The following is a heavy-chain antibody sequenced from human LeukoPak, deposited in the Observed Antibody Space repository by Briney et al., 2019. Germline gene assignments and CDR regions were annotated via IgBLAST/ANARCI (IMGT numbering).Heavy chain of an antibody. CDR3: AKGYYCSGGSCYRNAIDI. D-gene: IGHD2-15*01. Sequence: GGSLRLSCAASGFTFSIYDMHWVRQAPGKGLEWVAVISYDGSNKYYADSEKGRFTICRDNSKNTLYLQMNSLRAEDTAVYYCAKGYYCSGGSCYRNAIDIWGQGTMVTVSS. CDR2: ISYDGSNK. J-gene: IGHJ3*02. V-gene: IGHV3-30*18. CDR1: GFTFSIYD.